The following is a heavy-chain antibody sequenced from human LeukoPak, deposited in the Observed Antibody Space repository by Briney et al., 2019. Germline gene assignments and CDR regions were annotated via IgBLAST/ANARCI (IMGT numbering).Heavy chain of an antibody. D-gene: IGHD1-26*01. Sequence: GGSLRLSCAASGFTFSTYNMHRVRQAPDKGLEWVALISYDGGKKHSADSVKGRVTISRDNSKNTLYRQMSSLRVEDTAVYYCAKMGAGGGYWGQGTLVTVSS. V-gene: IGHV3-30*18. CDR1: GFTFSTYN. CDR2: ISYDGGKK. J-gene: IGHJ4*02. CDR3: AKMGAGGGY.